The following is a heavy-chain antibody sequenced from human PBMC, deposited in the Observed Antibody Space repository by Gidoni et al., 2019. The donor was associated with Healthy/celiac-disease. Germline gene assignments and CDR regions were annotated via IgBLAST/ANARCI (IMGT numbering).Heavy chain of an antibody. Sequence: QVQLQESGPGLVKPSETLSLTCTVSGGSISSYYWSWIRQPPGKGLEWIGYIYYSGSTNYNPSLKSRVTISVDTSKNQFSLKLSSVTAADTAVYYCARDLIPDYWGQGTLVTVSS. CDR2: IYYSGST. CDR1: GGSISSYY. CDR3: ARDLIPDY. J-gene: IGHJ4*02. D-gene: IGHD2-2*02. V-gene: IGHV4-59*01.